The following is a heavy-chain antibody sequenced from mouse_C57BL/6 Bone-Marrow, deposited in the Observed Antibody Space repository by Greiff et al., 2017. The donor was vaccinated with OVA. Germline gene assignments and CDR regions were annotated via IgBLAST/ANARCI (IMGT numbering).Heavy chain of an antibody. Sequence: DAGGGLVQPKGSLKLSCAASGFSFNTYAMNWVRQAPGKGLEWVARIRSKSNNYATYYADSVKDRFTISRDDSESMLYLQMNNLKTEDTAMYYCVRGWDDYWGQGTTLTVSS. D-gene: IGHD4-1*01. CDR2: IRSKSNNYAT. V-gene: IGHV10-1*01. J-gene: IGHJ2*01. CDR3: VRGWDDY. CDR1: GFSFNTYA.